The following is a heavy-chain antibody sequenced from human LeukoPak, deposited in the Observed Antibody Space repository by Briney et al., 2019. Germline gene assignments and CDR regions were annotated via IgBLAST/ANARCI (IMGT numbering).Heavy chain of an antibody. CDR3: ANAISSGYYLPFGY. CDR2: NNGDGSTT. Sequence: GGSLRLSCVASGFSLSGYWMYWVRQAPGKGLMYISRNNGDGSTTNYADVVKGRFTMSRDNVKNTLYLQMNSLRAVDTAVCYCANAISSGYYLPFGYWGQGTLVTVSS. V-gene: IGHV3-74*01. CDR1: GFSLSGYW. D-gene: IGHD3-22*01. J-gene: IGHJ4*02.